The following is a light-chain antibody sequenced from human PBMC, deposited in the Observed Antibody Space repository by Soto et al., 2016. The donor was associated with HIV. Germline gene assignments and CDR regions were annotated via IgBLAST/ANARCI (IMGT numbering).Light chain of an antibody. Sequence: SYELTQPPSVSVSLGQTARITCSGDALPNQYAYWYQQKPGQAPVLVIYKDSERPSGIPERFSGSNSGTTVTLTISGVQAEDEADYYCQSADSSGTYVVFGGGTKLTVL. CDR2: KDS. CDR3: QSADSSGTYVV. V-gene: IGLV3-25*03. CDR1: ALPNQY. J-gene: IGLJ2*01.